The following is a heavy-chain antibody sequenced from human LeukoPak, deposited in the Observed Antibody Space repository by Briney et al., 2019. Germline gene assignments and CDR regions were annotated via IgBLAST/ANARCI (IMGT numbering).Heavy chain of an antibody. CDR1: GFTFSNYG. Sequence: AGGSLRLSCAASGFTFSNYGMYWVRQAPGKGLEWVALISYDGSNKYYADSVKGRFTISRDNSKNTLYLQMNSLRAEDTAVYYCAKDEIGAVAGLIDYWGQGTLVTVSS. CDR2: ISYDGSNK. J-gene: IGHJ4*02. D-gene: IGHD6-19*01. CDR3: AKDEIGAVAGLIDY. V-gene: IGHV3-30*18.